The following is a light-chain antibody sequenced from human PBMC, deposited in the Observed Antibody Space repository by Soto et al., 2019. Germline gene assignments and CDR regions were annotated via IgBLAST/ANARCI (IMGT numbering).Light chain of an antibody. CDR1: SSDFGNYNL. CDR3: CSFTSSNTHV. Sequence: QSALTQPASVSGSPGQSITISCTGTSSDFGNYNLVSWYQQHPGKVPKLILFEVNKRPSGVSGRFSGSKSGNTAFLTISGLQAEDEADYYCCSFTSSNTHVFGTGTKVTVL. CDR2: EVN. J-gene: IGLJ1*01. V-gene: IGLV2-23*02.